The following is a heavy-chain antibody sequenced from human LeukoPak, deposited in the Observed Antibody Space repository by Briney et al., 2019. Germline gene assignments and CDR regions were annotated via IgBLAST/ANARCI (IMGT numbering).Heavy chain of an antibody. J-gene: IGHJ4*02. Sequence: SETLSLTCAVYGGSFSGYYWSWIRQPPGKGLEWIGEINHSGSTNYNPSLKSRVTISVDTSKNQFSLKLSSVTAADTAVYYCARGRTRTYYYDSSGYYGDYWGQGTLVTVSS. V-gene: IGHV4-34*01. CDR3: ARGRTRTYYYDSSGYYGDY. D-gene: IGHD3-22*01. CDR1: GGSFSGYY. CDR2: INHSGST.